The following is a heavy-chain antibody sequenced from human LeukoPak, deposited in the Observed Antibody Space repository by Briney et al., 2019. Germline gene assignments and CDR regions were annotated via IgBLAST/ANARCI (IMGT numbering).Heavy chain of an antibody. D-gene: IGHD5-12*01. CDR3: AREQYVDIVATIYY. V-gene: IGHV1-2*02. CDR2: INPNSGGT. Sequence: GASVKVSCKASGYTFTGYYMHWARQAPGQGLEWMGWINPNSGGTNYAQKFQGRVTMTRDTSISTAYMELSRLRSDDTAVYYCAREQYVDIVATIYYWGQGTLVTVSS. J-gene: IGHJ4*02. CDR1: GYTFTGYY.